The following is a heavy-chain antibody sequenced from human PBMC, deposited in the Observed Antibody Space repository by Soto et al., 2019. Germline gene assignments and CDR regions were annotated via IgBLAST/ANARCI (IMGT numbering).Heavy chain of an antibody. Sequence: PGGSLRLSCAASGFTFSSYSMNWVRQAPGKGLEWVSSISSSSSYIYYADSVKGRFTISRDNAKNSLYLQMNSLRAEDTAVYYCAREYDFWSGYSRVNWFDPWGQGTLVTVSS. D-gene: IGHD3-3*01. V-gene: IGHV3-21*01. CDR2: ISSSSSYI. J-gene: IGHJ5*02. CDR3: AREYDFWSGYSRVNWFDP. CDR1: GFTFSSYS.